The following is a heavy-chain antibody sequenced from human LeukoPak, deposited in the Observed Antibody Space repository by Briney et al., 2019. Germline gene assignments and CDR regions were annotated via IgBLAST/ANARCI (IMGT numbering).Heavy chain of an antibody. CDR1: GGSISSSSYY. CDR3: ASSSGWYGRIFDY. V-gene: IGHV4-39*01. Sequence: SETLSLTCTVSGGSISSSSYYWGWMRQPPGKGLEWIGSIYYSGSTYYNPSLKSRVTISVDTSKNQFSLKLSSVTAADTAVYYCASSSGWYGRIFDYWGQGTLVTVSS. CDR2: IYYSGST. D-gene: IGHD6-19*01. J-gene: IGHJ4*02.